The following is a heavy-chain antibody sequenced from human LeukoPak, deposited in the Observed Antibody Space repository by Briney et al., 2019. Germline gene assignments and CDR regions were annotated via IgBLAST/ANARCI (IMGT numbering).Heavy chain of an antibody. CDR3: ARDLPAYIAVAGLGFDP. CDR2: ISAYNGNT. V-gene: IGHV1-18*01. CDR1: GYTFTSYG. D-gene: IGHD6-19*01. J-gene: IGHJ5*02. Sequence: GASVKVSCKASGYTFTSYGISWVRQATGQGLEWMGWISAYNGNTNYAQKLQGRVTMTTDTSTSTAYMELRSLRSDDTAVYYCARDLPAYIAVAGLGFDPWGQGTLVTVSS.